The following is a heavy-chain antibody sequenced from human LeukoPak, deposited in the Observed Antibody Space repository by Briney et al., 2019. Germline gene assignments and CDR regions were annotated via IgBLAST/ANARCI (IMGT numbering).Heavy chain of an antibody. D-gene: IGHD2-21*02. Sequence: GASVKVSCKASGGTFSSYAISWVRQAPGQGLEWMGGIIPIFGTANYAQKFQGRVTITADESTSTAYMELSSLRSEDTAVYYCAREGGFVVVTAIRLAFDIWGQGTMVTVSS. CDR3: AREGGFVVVTAIRLAFDI. V-gene: IGHV1-69*13. CDR1: GGTFSSYA. CDR2: IIPIFGTA. J-gene: IGHJ3*02.